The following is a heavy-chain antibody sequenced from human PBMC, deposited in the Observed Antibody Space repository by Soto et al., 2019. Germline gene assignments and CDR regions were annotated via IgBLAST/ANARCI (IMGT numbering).Heavy chain of an antibody. CDR1: GDKFSTYA. CDR2: IITFFGAA. Sequence: QVQLVQSGAEVRKPGSSVRVACKASGDKFSTYAINWVRQVPGQGLEWLGGIITFFGAAMYAQKFQGRVTITADESATTAYMELSSLRSEDTAVFYCACGRKERFRGSGMDVWGQGTTVTVSS. D-gene: IGHD1-1*01. V-gene: IGHV1-69*01. J-gene: IGHJ6*02. CDR3: ACGRKERFRGSGMDV.